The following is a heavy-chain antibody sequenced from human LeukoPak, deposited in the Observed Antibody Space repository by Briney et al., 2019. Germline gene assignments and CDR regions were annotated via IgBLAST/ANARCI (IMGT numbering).Heavy chain of an antibody. CDR1: GGTFSSYA. D-gene: IGHD2-15*01. J-gene: IGHJ4*02. CDR3: ARGGRLLVYFDY. Sequence: SVKVSCKASGGTFSSYAINWVRQAPGQGLEWMGRIIPILGIANYAQKFQGRVTITADESTSTAYMELSSLRSEDTAVYYCARGGRLLVYFDYWGQGTLVTVSS. V-gene: IGHV1-69*04. CDR2: IIPILGIA.